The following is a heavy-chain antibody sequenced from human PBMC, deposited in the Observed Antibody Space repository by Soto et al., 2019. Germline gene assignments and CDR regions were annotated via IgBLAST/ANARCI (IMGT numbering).Heavy chain of an antibody. J-gene: IGHJ4*02. V-gene: IGHV3-64D*08. D-gene: IGHD6-13*01. Sequence: GGSLRLSCSASGFTFSSYAMHWVRQAPGKGLEYVSAISSNGGSTYYADSVKGRFTISRDNSKNTLYLQMSSLRAEDTAVYYCVKIGGYSSSWYNATVYFANWGKGTPVSVSS. CDR3: VKIGGYSSSWYNATVYFAN. CDR1: GFTFSSYA. CDR2: ISSNGGST.